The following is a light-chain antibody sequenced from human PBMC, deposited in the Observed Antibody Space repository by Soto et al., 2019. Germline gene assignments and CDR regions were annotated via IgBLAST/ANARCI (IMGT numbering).Light chain of an antibody. CDR1: QSVSSSY. V-gene: IGKV3-20*01. Sequence: EIGLTHSPGTLSLSPGERATLSCRASQSVSSSYFAWYQQKPGQAPRLLIYDTSSRATGVPDRYSASGSGTDFTLTISRLEPEDFAVIFCQQYGTSEIIFGQATRLEIK. CDR3: QQYGTSEII. CDR2: DTS. J-gene: IGKJ5*01.